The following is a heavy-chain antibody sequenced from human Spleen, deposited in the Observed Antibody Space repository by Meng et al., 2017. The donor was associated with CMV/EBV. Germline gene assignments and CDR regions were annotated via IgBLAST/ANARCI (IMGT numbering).Heavy chain of an antibody. CDR3: ARVREYGSGAYYKHFDS. Sequence: SIISSDYYWNWIRQPPGQGLEWIGYIFHSGSTYYNPSLTSRVSISLDTSKSLFSLNLTSVTAADTAVYYCARVREYGSGAYYKHFDSWGQGMLVTVSS. CDR2: IFHSGST. V-gene: IGHV4-30-4*08. CDR1: SIISSDYY. J-gene: IGHJ4*02. D-gene: IGHD3-10*01.